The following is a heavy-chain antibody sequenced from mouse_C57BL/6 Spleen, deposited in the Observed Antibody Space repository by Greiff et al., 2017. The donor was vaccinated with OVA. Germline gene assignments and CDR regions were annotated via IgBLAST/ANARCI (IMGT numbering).Heavy chain of an antibody. CDR3: ARGGNYMGYAMDY. Sequence: VKLMESGPGLVQPSQSLSITCTVSGFSLTSYGVHWVRQSPGKGLEWLGVIWSGGSTDYNAAFISRLSISKDNSKSQVFFKMNSLQADDTAIYYCARGGNYMGYAMDYWGQGTSVTVSS. CDR1: GFSLTSYG. V-gene: IGHV2-2*01. D-gene: IGHD2-1*01. J-gene: IGHJ4*01. CDR2: IWSGGST.